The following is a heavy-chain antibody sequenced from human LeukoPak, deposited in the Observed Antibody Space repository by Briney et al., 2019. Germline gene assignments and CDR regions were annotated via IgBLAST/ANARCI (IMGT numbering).Heavy chain of an antibody. Sequence: GGSLRLSCAASGFTFSSYGMHWVRQAPGKGLEWVAFIRYDGSNKYYADSVKGRFTISRDNSRNTLYLQMNSLRAEDTAVYYCARDQGWQRTYYYYMDVWGKGTTVTVSS. CDR3: ARDQGWQRTYYYYMDV. CDR1: GFTFSSYG. J-gene: IGHJ6*03. V-gene: IGHV3-30*02. CDR2: IRYDGSNK. D-gene: IGHD2-15*01.